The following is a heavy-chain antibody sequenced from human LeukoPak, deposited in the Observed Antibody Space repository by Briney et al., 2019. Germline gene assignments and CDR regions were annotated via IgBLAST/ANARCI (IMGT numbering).Heavy chain of an antibody. Sequence: GASVKVSCKASGYTFTGYYMHWVRQAPGQGLEWMGWISAYNGNTNYAQKLQGRVTMTTDTSTSTAYMELRSLRSDDTALYYCARDHPPPRITIFGVVNYYYYMDVWGKGTTVTVSS. CDR1: GYTFTGYY. J-gene: IGHJ6*03. CDR3: ARDHPPPRITIFGVVNYYYYMDV. V-gene: IGHV1-18*04. D-gene: IGHD3-3*01. CDR2: ISAYNGNT.